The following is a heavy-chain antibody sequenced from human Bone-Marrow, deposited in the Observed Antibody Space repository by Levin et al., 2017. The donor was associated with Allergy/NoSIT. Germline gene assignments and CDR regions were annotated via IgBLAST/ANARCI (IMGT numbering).Heavy chain of an antibody. CDR1: NGSISSSSYF. CDR3: ARLDADYIVDC. V-gene: IGHV4-39*02. J-gene: IGHJ4*02. CDR2: IYYTGMT. Sequence: SETLSLTCTVSNGSISSSSYFWGWIRQPPGKGLEWIASIYYTGMTQYKSSLKSRLTISVDTSKNRFSLKLTSVSAPDTAVYYCARLDADYIVDCWGQGTLVTVSS. D-gene: IGHD4-17*01.